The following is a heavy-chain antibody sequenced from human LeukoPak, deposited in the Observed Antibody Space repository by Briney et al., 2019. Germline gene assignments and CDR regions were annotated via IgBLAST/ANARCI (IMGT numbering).Heavy chain of an antibody. J-gene: IGHJ6*02. V-gene: IGHV1-24*01. CDR3: ASGYSYGKWGYYYYYGMDV. CDR2: FDPEDGET. D-gene: IGHD5-18*01. Sequence: GASVKVSCKVSGYTLTELSMHWVRQAPGKGLEWMGGFDPEDGETIYAQKFQGRVTITADESTSTAYMELSSLRSEDTAVYYCASGYSYGKWGYYYYYGMDVWGQGTTVTVSS. CDR1: GYTLTELS.